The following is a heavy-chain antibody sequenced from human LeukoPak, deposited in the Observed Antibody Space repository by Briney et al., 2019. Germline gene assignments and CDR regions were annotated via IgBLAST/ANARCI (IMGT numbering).Heavy chain of an antibody. J-gene: IGHJ4*02. CDR1: GFTFSNSA. D-gene: IGHD2/OR15-2a*01. V-gene: IGHV1-58*01. CDR3: AVDVIYESD. Sequence: SVKVSCKASGFTFSNSAVQWVRQARGQRLEWIGWIVVGSGNTNYAQKFQERVTITRDMSTSAAYMELSSLRSEDTAVYYCAVDVIYESDWGQGTLVTVSS. CDR2: IVVGSGNT.